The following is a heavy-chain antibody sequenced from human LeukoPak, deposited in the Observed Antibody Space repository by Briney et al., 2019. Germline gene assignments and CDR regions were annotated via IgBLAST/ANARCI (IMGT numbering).Heavy chain of an antibody. D-gene: IGHD3-9*01. Sequence: ASVKLSCKASGYAFNNYAVSWVRQAPGQGLEWMGWISAYNGNTNYVQKFQGRVIMTTETSTSTAYIELRSLRSDDTAAYYCARDWWGYDVLTGDNWFDPWGQGALVTVSS. CDR1: GYAFNNYA. J-gene: IGHJ5*02. CDR3: ARDWWGYDVLTGDNWFDP. CDR2: ISAYNGNT. V-gene: IGHV1-18*01.